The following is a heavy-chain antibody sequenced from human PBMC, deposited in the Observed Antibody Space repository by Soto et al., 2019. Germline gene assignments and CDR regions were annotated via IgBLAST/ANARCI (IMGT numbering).Heavy chain of an antibody. V-gene: IGHV4-59*01. CDR2: VYYTGTT. D-gene: IGHD6-13*01. J-gene: IGHJ4*02. CDR1: GGSISSYF. CDR3: ARDLAAVPRAFDY. Sequence: PSETLSLTCTVSGGSISSYFYIWVRQSPGKGLEWIGSVYYTGTTDYNPSLKSRVTISVDTSKTQFSLNLRSVTAADTAVYYCARDLAAVPRAFDYWGRGTLVTVSS.